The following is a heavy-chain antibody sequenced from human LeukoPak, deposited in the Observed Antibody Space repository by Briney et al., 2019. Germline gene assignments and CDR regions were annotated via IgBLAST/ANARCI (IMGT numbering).Heavy chain of an antibody. CDR3: ARAIVGSSWYGAFGY. V-gene: IGHV4-59*01. J-gene: IGHJ4*02. Sequence: PSETLSLTCTVSGGSISSYYWSWIRQPPGKGLEWIGYTYYSGSTNYNPSLKSRVTISVDTSKNQFSLKLSSVTAADTAVYYCARAIVGSSWYGAFGYWAREPWSPSPQ. CDR1: GGSISSYY. CDR2: TYYSGST. D-gene: IGHD6-13*01.